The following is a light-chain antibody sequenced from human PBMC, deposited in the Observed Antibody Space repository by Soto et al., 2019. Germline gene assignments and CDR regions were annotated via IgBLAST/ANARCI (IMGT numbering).Light chain of an antibody. CDR2: KVS. Sequence: DVVVTQSPLSLPVTLGQAASISCRSSQSLVHSDGNTYLSWFHQRTGQSPRRLIYKVSNRDSGVPDRFSGSGSGTDFTLKISRVEAEDVGVYYCMQGLTTPLTFGGGTKVDI. CDR3: MQGLTTPLT. CDR1: QSLVHSDGNTY. J-gene: IGKJ4*02. V-gene: IGKV2-30*02.